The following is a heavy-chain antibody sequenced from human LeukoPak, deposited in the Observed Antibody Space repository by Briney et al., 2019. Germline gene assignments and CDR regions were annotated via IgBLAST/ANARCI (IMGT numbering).Heavy chain of an antibody. D-gene: IGHD4-11*01. CDR2: ISYDGSNK. J-gene: IGHJ4*02. Sequence: GRSLSLSCAASGFTFSSYAMHWVRQAPGKGLEWVAVISYDGSNKYYADSVKGRFTISRDNSKNTLYLQMNSLRAEDTAVYYCARDRRTLHGAADYWGQGTLVTVSS. CDR1: GFTFSSYA. CDR3: ARDRRTLHGAADY. V-gene: IGHV3-30*04.